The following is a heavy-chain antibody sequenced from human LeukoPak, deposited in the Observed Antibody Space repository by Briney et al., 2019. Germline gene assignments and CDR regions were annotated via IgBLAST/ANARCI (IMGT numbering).Heavy chain of an antibody. CDR2: ISDSNGST. Sequence: GGSLRLSCAASGFTFSSYAMSWVRQAPGKGLEWVSAISDSNGSTYYADSVKGRFTISRDNSKNTLYLQMNSLRAEDTAVYYCAKASVLWFGELEYFDYWGQGTLVTVSS. CDR1: GFTFSSYA. J-gene: IGHJ4*02. V-gene: IGHV3-23*01. CDR3: AKASVLWFGELEYFDY. D-gene: IGHD3-10*01.